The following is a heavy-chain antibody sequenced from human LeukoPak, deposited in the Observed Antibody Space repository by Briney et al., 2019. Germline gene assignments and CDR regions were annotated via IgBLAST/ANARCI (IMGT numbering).Heavy chain of an antibody. CDR3: AGDGGGSSGWYYWFDT. V-gene: IGHV3-66*01. D-gene: IGHD6-19*01. J-gene: IGHJ5*02. Sequence: GGSLRLSCAVSGFTVSTNYMNWVRQAPGKGLEWVSVIYGGGSAYYADSVKGRFTISRDNSKNTLYLQMNSLRPEDTAVYYCAGDGGGSSGWYYWFDTWGQGTLVTVSS. CDR2: IYGGGSA. CDR1: GFTVSTNY.